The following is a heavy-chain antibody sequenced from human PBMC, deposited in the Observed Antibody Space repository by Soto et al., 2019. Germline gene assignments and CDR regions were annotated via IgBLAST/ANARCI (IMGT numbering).Heavy chain of an antibody. CDR3: ARGSGSSSWYERAYYYYGMDV. Sequence: PGESLKISCKHSGFNFPTFWIAWVRQMPGKGLEWMGTIYPDDSDTRYSPSFQGQVTISADKSIQTAYLQWGSLKASDSAVYYCARGSGSSSWYERAYYYYGMDVWGQGTTVTVSS. CDR2: IYPDDSDT. V-gene: IGHV5-51*01. J-gene: IGHJ6*02. CDR1: GFNFPTFW. D-gene: IGHD6-13*01.